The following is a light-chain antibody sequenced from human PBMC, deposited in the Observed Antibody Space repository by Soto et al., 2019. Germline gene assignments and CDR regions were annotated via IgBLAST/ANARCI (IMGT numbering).Light chain of an antibody. CDR3: QQYGSTPPWT. Sequence: DIVLTQSPGTLSLSPGERATLSCRASQSVSSNYLAWYQQKPGQAPRLLIYGASSRATGIPDRFSGSGSGTDFTLTIRRLESEDFAVYYCQQYGSTPPWTFGQGTKVEIK. V-gene: IGKV3-20*01. CDR2: GAS. J-gene: IGKJ1*01. CDR1: QSVSSNY.